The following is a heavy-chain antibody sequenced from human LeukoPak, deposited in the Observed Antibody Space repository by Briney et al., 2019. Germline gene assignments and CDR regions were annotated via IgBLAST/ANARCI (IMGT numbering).Heavy chain of an antibody. J-gene: IGHJ4*02. V-gene: IGHV5-51*01. CDR2: IYPGDSAT. Sequence: GESLKISCKGSGYSFTSYWIGWVREMPGKGLEEMGIIYPGDSATSSCPSFHAQITISDHNSISTASPHWSSLKASDTTMYYCPRQAYDNSGLIREFDYWGQGTPVTASS. CDR3: PRQAYDNSGLIREFDY. D-gene: IGHD3-22*01. CDR1: GYSFTSYW.